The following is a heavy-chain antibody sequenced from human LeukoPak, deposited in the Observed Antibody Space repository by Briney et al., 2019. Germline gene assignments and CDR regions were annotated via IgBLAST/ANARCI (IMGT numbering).Heavy chain of an antibody. CDR3: SRSLPGAVGAADL. J-gene: IGHJ5*02. Sequence: SETLSLTCTVSGYSITRGYFWGWIRQSPGKGLEWIASMFHSGSTYYNPSLKSRVTMSVDTSKNQFSLKVTSMTAADTGIYYCSRSLPGAVGAADLWGQGTLVTVSS. V-gene: IGHV4-38-2*02. CDR2: MFHSGST. D-gene: IGHD6-13*01. CDR1: GYSITRGYF.